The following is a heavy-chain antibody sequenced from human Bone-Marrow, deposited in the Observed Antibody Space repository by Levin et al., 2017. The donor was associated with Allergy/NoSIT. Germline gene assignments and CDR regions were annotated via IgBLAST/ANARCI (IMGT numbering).Heavy chain of an antibody. Sequence: PAASVKVSCKASGGTFSSYVISWVRQAPGQGLEWLGRIIPIPNSGIANYAQKFQGRVTITADKSTSTAYMELNSLTSEDTAVYYCAREFVSATLGWWGQGTLVTVSS. D-gene: IGHD2-21*01. CDR1: GGTFSSYV. CDR3: AREFVSATLGW. CDR2: IIPIPNSGIA. J-gene: IGHJ4*02. V-gene: IGHV1-69*04.